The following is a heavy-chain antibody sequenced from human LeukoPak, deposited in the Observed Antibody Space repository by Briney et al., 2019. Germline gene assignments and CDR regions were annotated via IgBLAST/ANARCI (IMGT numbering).Heavy chain of an antibody. V-gene: IGHV3-23*01. CDR1: GFTFSSYA. Sequence: GGSLRLSCAASGFTFSSYAMGCVRQAPGKGLEWVSAISGSGGSTYYADSVKGRFTISRDNSKNTLYLQMNSLRAEDTAVYYCAKDGTVTTFDLYYMDVWGKGTTVTVSS. J-gene: IGHJ6*03. D-gene: IGHD4-11*01. CDR2: ISGSGGST. CDR3: AKDGTVTTFDLYYMDV.